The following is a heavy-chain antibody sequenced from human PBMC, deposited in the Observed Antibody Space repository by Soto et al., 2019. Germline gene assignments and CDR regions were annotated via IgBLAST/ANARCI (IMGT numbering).Heavy chain of an antibody. CDR3: AKGGVVGATYYFDY. J-gene: IGHJ4*02. Sequence: QVQLVESGGGVVQPGRSLRLSCAASGFTFSTYGMHWVRQAPGKGLGWVAVISYDGSNKYYADSVKGRFTISRDNSKNTLYLQMNSMRAEDTAVYYCAKGGVVGATYYFDYWGQGTLVTVSS. CDR1: GFTFSTYG. V-gene: IGHV3-30*18. D-gene: IGHD1-26*01. CDR2: ISYDGSNK.